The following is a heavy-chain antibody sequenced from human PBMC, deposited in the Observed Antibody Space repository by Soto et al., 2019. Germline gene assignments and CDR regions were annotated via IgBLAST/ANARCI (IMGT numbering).Heavy chain of an antibody. Sequence: GSMRIACASSGFSLWSYAMGWVRQAPGKGLEWVSAISGSGGSTYYADSVKGRFTISRDNSKNTLYLQMNSLRAEDTAVYYSAKGPSPSGFFDYWRQGTLVPGTS. V-gene: IGHV3-23*01. CDR3: AKGPSPSGFFDY. CDR2: ISGSGGST. D-gene: IGHD3-9*01. J-gene: IGHJ4*02. CDR1: GFSLWSYA.